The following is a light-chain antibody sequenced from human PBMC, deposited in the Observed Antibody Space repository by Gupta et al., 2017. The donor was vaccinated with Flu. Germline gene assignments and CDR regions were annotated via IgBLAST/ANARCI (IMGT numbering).Light chain of an antibody. CDR2: DKD. CDR3: SKWNSGLRFWV. CDR1: SSNIGNNY. J-gene: IGLJ3*02. Sequence: QSVLTQPPSVSAAPGQKVTISCSGSSSNIGNNYVSWYRQLPGAAPKLLISDKDKRPSGIPDRISGYKAYTSATPGTTDLQTGEEADEYCSKWNSGLRFWVFGGGTKMTVL. V-gene: IGLV1-51*01.